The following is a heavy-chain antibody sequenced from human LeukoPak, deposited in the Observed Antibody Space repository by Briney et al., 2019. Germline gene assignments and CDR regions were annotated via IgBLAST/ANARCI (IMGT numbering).Heavy chain of an antibody. CDR1: GFSFSDNY. D-gene: IGHD1-1*01. Sequence: GGSLRLSCAASGFSFSDNYMSWIRQAPGKGLEWVSYISSSGSTIYFADSVKGRFTISRDNAKNSLYLQMNSLRAEDTAVYYCARGVVLDYYYYYYMDVWDKGTTVTVSS. J-gene: IGHJ6*03. V-gene: IGHV3-11*01. CDR2: ISSSGSTI. CDR3: ARGVVLDYYYYYYMDV.